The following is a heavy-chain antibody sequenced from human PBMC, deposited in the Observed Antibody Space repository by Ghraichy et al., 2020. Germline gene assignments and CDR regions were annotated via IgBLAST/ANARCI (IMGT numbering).Heavy chain of an antibody. CDR3: AREFGEWLRLHDYYGMDV. CDR1: GFTFSSYT. J-gene: IGHJ6*02. CDR2: ISSSGSTI. V-gene: IGHV3-48*02. D-gene: IGHD5-12*01. Sequence: LSLTCAASGFTFSSYTMSWIRQSPGKGLEWLSYISSSGSTIYYADSVKGRFTISRDNAKNSLYLQMNSLRDEDTAVYYCAREFGEWLRLHDYYGMDVWGQGTTVTVSS.